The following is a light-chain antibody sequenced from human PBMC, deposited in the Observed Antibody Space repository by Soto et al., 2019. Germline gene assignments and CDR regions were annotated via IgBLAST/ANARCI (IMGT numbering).Light chain of an antibody. CDR1: RSVSSN. CDR3: QQFHNWPRT. CDR2: GAS. V-gene: IGKV3-15*01. J-gene: IGKJ1*01. Sequence: EIVMTQSPATLSVSPGERATLSCRASRSVSSNLAWYQQKPGQAPRLLIYGASTRPTDIPARFSGSGSGTEFTLTISSLQSEDFAVYYCQQFHNWPRTFGEGTKVEIK.